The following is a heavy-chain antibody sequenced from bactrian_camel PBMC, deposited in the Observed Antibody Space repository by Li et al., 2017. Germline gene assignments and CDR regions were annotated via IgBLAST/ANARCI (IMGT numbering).Heavy chain of an antibody. J-gene: IGHJ4*01. D-gene: IGHD1*01. CDR3: NIVYDSSRARCTSAY. CDR1: GITFGLYD. Sequence: VQLVESGGGSVESGGSLRLSCAASGITFGLYDMSWLRQSPGKGLEWVSAISGGADKTYNADSVKGRFTISEDKDKSTVYLQMESLKPEDTAMYYCNIVYDSSRARCTSAYWGQGTQVTVS. V-gene: IGHV3S40*01. CDR2: ISGGADKT.